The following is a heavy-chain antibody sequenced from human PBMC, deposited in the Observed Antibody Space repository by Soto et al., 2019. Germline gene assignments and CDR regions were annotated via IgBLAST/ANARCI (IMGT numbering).Heavy chain of an antibody. V-gene: IGHV4-30-4*01. CDR2: LYFNGGT. CDR1: GGPINSPDYY. D-gene: IGHD6-13*01. J-gene: IGHJ5*02. Sequence: QVQLQESGPGLVKPSQTLSLTCNVSGGPINSPDYYWTWIRQSPGQGLEWSGYLYFNGGTKYNPSLRTPISMSLDTSKKHFSLKMRSVTGADTAVYYCARGISKYSSWYEPHTWFDAWGQGALVTVSS. CDR3: ARGISKYSSWYEPHTWFDA.